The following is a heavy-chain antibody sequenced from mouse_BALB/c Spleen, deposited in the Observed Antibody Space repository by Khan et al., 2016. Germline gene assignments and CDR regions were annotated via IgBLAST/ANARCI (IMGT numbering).Heavy chain of an antibody. CDR3: ARMPPLLPDYYAMDY. Sequence: LVESGPELKKPGETVKISCKASGYTFTDYSMHWVKQAPGKGLKWMGWINTETGEPTYADDFKGRFAFSLETSANTAYLQINNLKNADTATFFRARMPPLLPDYYAMDYWGQGSSVTVSS. CDR1: GYTFTDYS. V-gene: IGHV9-2-1*01. D-gene: IGHD2-1*01. J-gene: IGHJ4*01. CDR2: INTETGEP.